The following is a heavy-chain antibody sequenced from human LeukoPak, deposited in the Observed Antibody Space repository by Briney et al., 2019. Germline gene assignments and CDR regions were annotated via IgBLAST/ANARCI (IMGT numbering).Heavy chain of an antibody. D-gene: IGHD4-17*01. V-gene: IGHV1-18*01. Sequence: ASVKVSCKASGYTFTSYGISWVRQAPGRGLEWMGWISAYNGNTNYAQKLQGRVTMTTDTSTSTAYMELRSLRSDDTAVYYCARVAPNYGDYGWDDYWGQGTLVTVSS. CDR2: ISAYNGNT. CDR1: GYTFTSYG. J-gene: IGHJ4*02. CDR3: ARVAPNYGDYGWDDY.